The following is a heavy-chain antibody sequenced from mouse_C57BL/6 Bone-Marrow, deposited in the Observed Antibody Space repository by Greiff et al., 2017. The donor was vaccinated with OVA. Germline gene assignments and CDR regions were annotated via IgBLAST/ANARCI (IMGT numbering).Heavy chain of an antibody. Sequence: EVQRVESGGGLVQSGRSLRLSCATSGFTFSDFYMEWVRQAPGKGLEWIAASRNKANDYTTEYSASVKGRFIVSRDTSQSILYLQMNALRAEDTAIYYCARDAVTTVVARNWYFDVWGTGTTVTVSS. D-gene: IGHD1-1*01. V-gene: IGHV7-1*01. J-gene: IGHJ1*03. CDR3: ARDAVTTVVARNWYFDV. CDR2: SRNKANDYTT. CDR1: GFTFSDFY.